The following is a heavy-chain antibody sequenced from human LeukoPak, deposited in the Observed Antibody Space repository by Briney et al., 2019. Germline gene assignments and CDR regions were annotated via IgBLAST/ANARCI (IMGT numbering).Heavy chain of an antibody. J-gene: IGHJ1*01. Sequence: PGGSLRLSCAASGFTFSNAWMNWVRQAPGKGLEWVGRIKSKTDGGTTGCAAPVKGRFTISRDDSKNTLYLQMNSLKTEDTAVYYCTTARWSGLQYFQHWGQGTLVTVSS. D-gene: IGHD3-3*01. CDR3: TTARWSGLQYFQH. V-gene: IGHV3-15*07. CDR2: IKSKTDGGTT. CDR1: GFTFSNAW.